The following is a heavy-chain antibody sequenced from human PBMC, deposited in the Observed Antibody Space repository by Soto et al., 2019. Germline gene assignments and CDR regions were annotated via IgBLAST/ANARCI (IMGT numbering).Heavy chain of an antibody. Sequence: QVQLVQSGAEGKKPGASVKVSCKASGYTSTIYAITWVRQAPGQGREWMGWISAHNGNTNYAQSLQGRITLTTDTSTSTAYMKLRRLRSDDTAVYFWARDAVIAANWLYPWGKGTLVTVSS. D-gene: IGHD6-13*01. J-gene: IGHJ5*02. V-gene: IGHV1-18*01. CDR2: ISAHNGNT. CDR3: ARDAVIAANWLYP. CDR1: GYTSTIYA.